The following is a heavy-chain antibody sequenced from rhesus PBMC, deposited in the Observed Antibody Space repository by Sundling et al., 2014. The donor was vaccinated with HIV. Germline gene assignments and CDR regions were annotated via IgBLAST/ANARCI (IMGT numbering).Heavy chain of an antibody. CDR3: ARERGSRVDY. V-gene: IGHV4-173*01. J-gene: IGHJ4*01. Sequence: QVQLQESGPGLVKPSETLSLTCAVSGASVNNYYWSWIRQPPGRGLEWIGRISGTVGNTDYNPSLKRRGTISTDTSNNQFSLILISVTAADTAVYYCARERGSRVDYWGQGVLVTVSS. CDR1: GASVNNYY. D-gene: IGHD5-42*01. CDR2: ISGTVGNT.